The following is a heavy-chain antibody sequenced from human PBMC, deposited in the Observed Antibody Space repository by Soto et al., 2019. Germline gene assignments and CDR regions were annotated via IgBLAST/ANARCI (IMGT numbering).Heavy chain of an antibody. D-gene: IGHD4-4*01. V-gene: IGHV4-30-2*01. CDR3: ARGMTTVTTLDY. Sequence: PSETLSLTCGVSDGSISSGGYSWSWIRQPPGKGLEWIGYIYHSGSTYYNLSLKSRVTISVDRSKNQFSLKLSSVTAADTAVYYCARGMTTVTTLDYWGQGTLVTVSS. J-gene: IGHJ4*02. CDR1: DGSISSGGYS. CDR2: IYHSGST.